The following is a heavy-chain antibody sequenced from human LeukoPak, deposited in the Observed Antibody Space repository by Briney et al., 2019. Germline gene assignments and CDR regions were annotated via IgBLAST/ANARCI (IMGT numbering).Heavy chain of an antibody. J-gene: IGHJ4*02. D-gene: IGHD6-13*01. V-gene: IGHV4-34*08. CDR1: GFTFSTYY. Sequence: GSLRLSCAASGFTFSTYYMNWVRQAPGKGLEWIGEIYHSGSTNYNPSLKSRVTISVDKSKNQFSLKLSSVTAADTAVYYCVSPGNSSSWSSFDYWGQGTLVSVSS. CDR3: VSPGNSSSWSSFDY. CDR2: IYHSGST.